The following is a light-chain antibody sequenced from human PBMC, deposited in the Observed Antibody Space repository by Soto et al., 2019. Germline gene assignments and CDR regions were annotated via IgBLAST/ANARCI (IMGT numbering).Light chain of an antibody. J-gene: IGKJ1*01. V-gene: IGKV1-39*01. CDR1: QSISSF. Sequence: DIQMTQSTSSLSASVGDRVTITCRASQSISSFLNWYQQKPGKAPKLLIYAASSLQSGVQSRFSGSGSGTDFTLTISSLKHEEFATYYCKQSYSTPKTFGQGTKGDIK. CDR3: KQSYSTPKT. CDR2: AAS.